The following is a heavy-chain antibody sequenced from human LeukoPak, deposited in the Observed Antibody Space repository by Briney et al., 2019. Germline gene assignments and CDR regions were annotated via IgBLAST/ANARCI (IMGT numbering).Heavy chain of an antibody. CDR3: VPKGTEGY. Sequence: GGSLRLSCAASGFTFSSYAMHWVRQAPGKGLEYVSAISPDGGNTYYADSVKGRFSISRDNSKNTLYLQMSSLRPEDTAVYYCVPKGTEGYWGQGTLVTVSS. V-gene: IGHV3-64D*06. CDR2: ISPDGGNT. CDR1: GFTFSSYA. J-gene: IGHJ4*02.